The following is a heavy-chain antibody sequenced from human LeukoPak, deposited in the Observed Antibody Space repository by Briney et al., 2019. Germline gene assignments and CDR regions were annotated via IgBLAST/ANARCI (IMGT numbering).Heavy chain of an antibody. V-gene: IGHV3-30*04. Sequence: PGGSLRLSCAASGVTFSSYAMHWVREAPGKGVGWVAGISYDGSKKYYADSVKGRFTISRENSKNTLYVKMNRLRAEDTAVYYCARGTPAMYDYVWGSYRRLDYWGQGTLVTVSS. CDR2: ISYDGSKK. D-gene: IGHD3-16*02. CDR1: GVTFSSYA. J-gene: IGHJ4*02. CDR3: ARGTPAMYDYVWGSYRRLDY.